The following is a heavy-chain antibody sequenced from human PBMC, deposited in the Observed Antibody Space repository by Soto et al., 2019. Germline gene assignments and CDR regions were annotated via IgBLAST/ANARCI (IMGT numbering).Heavy chain of an antibody. CDR1: GGTFSSYA. D-gene: IGHD3-22*01. CDR3: ASVHYYDSSGILGGYFDY. V-gene: IGHV1-69*13. J-gene: IGHJ4*02. CDR2: IIPIFGTA. Sequence: SVKVSCKASGGTFSSYAISWVRQAPGQGLEWMGGIIPIFGTANYAQKFQGRVTITADESTSTAYMELSSLRSEDTAMYYCASVHYYDSSGILGGYFDYWGQGTLVTVSS.